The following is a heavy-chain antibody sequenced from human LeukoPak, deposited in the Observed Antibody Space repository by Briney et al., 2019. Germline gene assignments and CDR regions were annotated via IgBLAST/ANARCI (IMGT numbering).Heavy chain of an antibody. Sequence: ASVKVSCKASSYTFTTYGITWVRQAPGQGLEWMGWISAYNGNTNYAQKLQGRVTMTTDTSTSTAYMELRSLRSDDTAVYYCARGIAARRYFDYWGQGTLVTVSS. CDR1: SYTFTTYG. CDR3: ARGIAARRYFDY. D-gene: IGHD6-6*01. V-gene: IGHV1-18*01. CDR2: ISAYNGNT. J-gene: IGHJ4*02.